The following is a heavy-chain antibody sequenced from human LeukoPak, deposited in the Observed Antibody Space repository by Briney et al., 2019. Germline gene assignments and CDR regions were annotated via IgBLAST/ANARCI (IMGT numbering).Heavy chain of an antibody. CDR2: IYYSGST. Sequence: SETLSLTCTVSGGSINNYYWSWIRQPPGKGLEWIGYIYYSGSTNYNPSLKSRVTISVDTSTNQFSLKLTSVTAADTAVYYCAGGHSSWEYYFDYWGQGTLVTVSS. CDR1: GGSINNYY. CDR3: AGGHSSWEYYFDY. V-gene: IGHV4-59*01. J-gene: IGHJ4*02. D-gene: IGHD6-13*01.